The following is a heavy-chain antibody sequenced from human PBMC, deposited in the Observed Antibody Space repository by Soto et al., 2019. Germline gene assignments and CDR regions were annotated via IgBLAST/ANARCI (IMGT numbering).Heavy chain of an antibody. J-gene: IGHJ4*02. D-gene: IGHD1-1*01. CDR3: AGSYHDRSNFDY. V-gene: IGHV3-15*07. CDR1: GFTFIKAW. CDR2: IKSKTDDGTT. Sequence: GGSLRLSCAGSGFTFIKAWMNWVRQAPGKGLEWVGRIKSKTDDGTTDYAAPVKGRFTISRDDSKNTLYLQMNSLKTEDTAVYYCAGSYHDRSNFDYWGQGT.